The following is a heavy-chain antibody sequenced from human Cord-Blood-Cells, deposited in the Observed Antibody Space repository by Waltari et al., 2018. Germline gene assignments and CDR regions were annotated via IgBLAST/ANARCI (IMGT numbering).Heavy chain of an antibody. Sequence: QMQLVQSGPEVKKPGTSVKVSCKASGFTFTSSAVQWVRQARGQRLEWIGWVDVGSGNTNYAQKCQERVTITRDMSTSTAYMELSSLRSEDTAVYYCAANPEGDYYYYGMDVWGQGTTVTVSS. J-gene: IGHJ6*02. CDR2: VDVGSGNT. CDR1: GFTFTSSA. CDR3: AANPEGDYYYYGMDV. V-gene: IGHV1-58*01.